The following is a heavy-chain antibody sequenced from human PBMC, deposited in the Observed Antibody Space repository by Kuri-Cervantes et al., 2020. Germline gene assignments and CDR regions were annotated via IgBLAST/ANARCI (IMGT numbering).Heavy chain of an antibody. D-gene: IGHD4-11*01. CDR1: GYTFTSYG. V-gene: IGHV1-18*01. CDR3: ATDSGLYSNYPYYFDY. CDR2: ISAYNGNT. Sequence: ASVKVSCKASGYTFTSYGISWVRQAPGQGLEWMGWISAYNGNTNYAQKLQGRVTMTTDTSTSTAYMELRSLGSDDTAVYYCATDSGLYSNYPYYFDYWGQGTLVTDSS. J-gene: IGHJ4*02.